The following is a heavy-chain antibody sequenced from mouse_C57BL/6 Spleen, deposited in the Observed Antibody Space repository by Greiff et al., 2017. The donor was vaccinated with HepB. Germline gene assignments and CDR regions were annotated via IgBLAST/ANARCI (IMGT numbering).Heavy chain of an antibody. CDR1: GYTFTDYY. J-gene: IGHJ3*01. CDR2: INPYNGGT. CDR3: ARSGYYGSSYGAY. Sequence: VQLQQSGPVLVKPGASVKMSCKASGYTFTDYYMNWVKQSHGKSLEWIGVINPYNGGTSYNQKFKGKATLTVDKSSSTAYMELNSLTSEDSAVYYCARSGYYGSSYGAYWGQGTLVTVSA. D-gene: IGHD1-1*01. V-gene: IGHV1-19*01.